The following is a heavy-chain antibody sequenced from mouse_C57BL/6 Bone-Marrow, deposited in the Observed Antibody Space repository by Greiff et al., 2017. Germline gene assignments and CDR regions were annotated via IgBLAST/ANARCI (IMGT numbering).Heavy chain of an antibody. CDR1: GYTFTSYW. CDR3: ASPLYWYCDV. Sequence: QVQLQQPGAELVQPGASVKMSCKASGYTFTSYWITWVKQRPGQGLEWIGDIYPGSGSTNYNEKFTSKATLTIDTSSSPAYMQLSSLTSEDSAVYYCASPLYWYCDVWVTGTTVTVSS. V-gene: IGHV1-55*01. CDR2: IYPGSGST. J-gene: IGHJ1*03.